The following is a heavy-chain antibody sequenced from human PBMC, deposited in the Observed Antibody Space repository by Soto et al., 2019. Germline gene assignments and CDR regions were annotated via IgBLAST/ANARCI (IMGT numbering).Heavy chain of an antibody. CDR1: EYTFTDNY. V-gene: IGHV1-2*02. D-gene: IGHD2-2*01. J-gene: IGHJ4*02. CDR3: ARQSCGSTSCFYDY. CDR2: LNPNSGAT. Sequence: ASVKVSCKTSEYTFTDNYIYWIRQAPGQGLEWMGWLNPNSGATDFAQRFQGRVTLTSDTSISTAYMELNRLTSDDTAVFYCARQSCGSTSCFYDYWGPGTTVTVSS.